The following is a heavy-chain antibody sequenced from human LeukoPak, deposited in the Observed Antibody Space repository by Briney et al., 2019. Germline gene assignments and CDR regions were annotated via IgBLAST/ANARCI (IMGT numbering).Heavy chain of an antibody. D-gene: IGHD1-26*01. Sequence: SETPSLTCTVSGGSFDTYQWTWLRQPAEKTLEWIGRIHTRGTLNYNPSIQTRVSMSLDRTKNQFSLRLSSVTAADTAVYYCARESTTVGAIGAFDMWGQGTMVAVSS. CDR2: IHTRGTL. V-gene: IGHV4-4*07. J-gene: IGHJ3*02. CDR3: ARESTTVGAIGAFDM. CDR1: GGSFDTYQ.